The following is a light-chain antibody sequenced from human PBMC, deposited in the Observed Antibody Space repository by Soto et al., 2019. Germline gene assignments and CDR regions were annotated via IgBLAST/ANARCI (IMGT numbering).Light chain of an antibody. J-gene: IGLJ1*01. CDR1: SSDVGGYNY. CDR2: EVS. Sequence: QSALTQPASVSGSPGQSIAISCTGTSSDVGGYNYVSWYQQLPGKAPKLLISEVSNRPSGVSHRFSGSKSGNTASLTISGLQAEDEADYYCSSYRTGGPFVFVTGTQVTVL. CDR3: SSYRTGGPFV. V-gene: IGLV2-14*01.